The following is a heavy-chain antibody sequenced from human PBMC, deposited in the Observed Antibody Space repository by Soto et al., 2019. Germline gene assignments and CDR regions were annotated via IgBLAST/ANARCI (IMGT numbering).Heavy chain of an antibody. D-gene: IGHD3-10*01. CDR2: IYYSGST. CDR1: GGSISSSSYY. Sequence: SETLSLSCTVSGGSISSSSYYWGWIRQPPGKGLEWIGSIYYSGSTYYNPSLKSRVTISVDTSKNQFSLKLSSVTAADTAVYYCARRGECFGELFQFDPWGQRTLVTVSS. CDR3: ARRGECFGELFQFDP. V-gene: IGHV4-39*01. J-gene: IGHJ5*02.